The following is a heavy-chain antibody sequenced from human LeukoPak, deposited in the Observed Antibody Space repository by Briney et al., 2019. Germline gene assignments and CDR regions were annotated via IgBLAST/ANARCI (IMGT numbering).Heavy chain of an antibody. J-gene: IGHJ4*02. CDR3: ATSPKVTYFDY. V-gene: IGHV4-4*09. Sequence: SETLSLTCAVYGGSFSGYFWSWIRQPPGKGLEWIGYIHTSGDTSYNPSLKSRVTISVDSSKKQFSLKLGSVTAADTAVYYCATSPKVTYFDYWGQGTLVTVSS. CDR2: IHTSGDT. CDR1: GGSFSGYF.